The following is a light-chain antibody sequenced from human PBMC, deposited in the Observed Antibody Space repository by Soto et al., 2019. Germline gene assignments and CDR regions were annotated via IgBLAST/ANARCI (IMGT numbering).Light chain of an antibody. CDR3: QQCDSSSYT. Sequence: DIQMTQSPSTLSASVGDRVTITCRASQSIGRSLAWYQQKPGKAPKLLIFKASTLESGVPSRFSGSGSGTEFTLTINSLQPDDFATYYCQQCDSSSYTFGQGTKV. J-gene: IGKJ2*01. CDR2: KAS. CDR1: QSIGRS. V-gene: IGKV1-5*03.